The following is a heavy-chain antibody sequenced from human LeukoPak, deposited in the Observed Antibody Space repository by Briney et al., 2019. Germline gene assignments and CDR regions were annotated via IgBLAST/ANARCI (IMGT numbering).Heavy chain of an antibody. CDR2: IWYDGSKI. CDR3: ARGRPLDY. CDR1: GLSFSDYG. J-gene: IGHJ4*02. V-gene: IGHV3-33*01. Sequence: GGSLRLSCAASGLSFSDYGMHWVRQTPGKGLVWVALIWYDGSKIYYADSVKGRFTISRDNARNSLFLQMNSLRDEDTAVYYCARGRPLDYWGQGTLVTVSS.